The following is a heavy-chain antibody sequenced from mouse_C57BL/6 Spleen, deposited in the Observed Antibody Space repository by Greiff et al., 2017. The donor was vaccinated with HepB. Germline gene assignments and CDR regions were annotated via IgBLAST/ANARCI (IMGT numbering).Heavy chain of an antibody. J-gene: IGHJ2*01. Sequence: EVKLMESGGGLVKPGGSLKLSCAASGFTFSSYAMSWVRQTPEKRLEWVATISDGGSYTYYPDNVKGRFTISRDNAKNNLYLQMSHLKSEDTAMYYCARGGYDYEEYYFDYWGQGTTLTVSS. D-gene: IGHD2-4*01. V-gene: IGHV5-4*03. CDR2: ISDGGSYT. CDR3: ARGGYDYEEYYFDY. CDR1: GFTFSSYA.